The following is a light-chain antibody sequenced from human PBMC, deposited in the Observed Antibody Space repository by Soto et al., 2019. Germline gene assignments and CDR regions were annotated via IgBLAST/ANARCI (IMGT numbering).Light chain of an antibody. Sequence: QSALTQPASVSGSPGQSITISCTGTSSDVGGYKYVSWYQQHPGKVPKLMIYEVSNRPSGVSNRFSGSKSANTASLTISGLQAEDEADYYCGTWDDSLSGRVFGGGTKLTVL. CDR1: SSDVGGYKY. CDR2: EVS. V-gene: IGLV2-14*01. J-gene: IGLJ3*02. CDR3: GTWDDSLSGRV.